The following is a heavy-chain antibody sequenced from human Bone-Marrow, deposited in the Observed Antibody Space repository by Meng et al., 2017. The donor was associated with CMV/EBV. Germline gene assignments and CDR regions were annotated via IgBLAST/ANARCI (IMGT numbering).Heavy chain of an antibody. J-gene: IGHJ3*02. Sequence: GESLKISCAASGFTFSDYYMSWIRQAPGKGLEWVSYISSSGSTIYYADSVKGRFTISRDNSKNTLYLQMNSLRAEDTAVYYCAIPLSPYSNRDAFDIWGQGKMVTFSS. V-gene: IGHV3-11*04. CDR1: GFTFSDYY. CDR2: ISSSGSTI. CDR3: AIPLSPYSNRDAFDI. D-gene: IGHD4-11*01.